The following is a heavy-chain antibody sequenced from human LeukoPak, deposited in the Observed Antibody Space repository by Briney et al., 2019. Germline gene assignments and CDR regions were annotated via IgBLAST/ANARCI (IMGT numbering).Heavy chain of an antibody. J-gene: IGHJ4*02. D-gene: IGHD3-22*01. V-gene: IGHV4-4*07. Sequence: PSETLSLTCTVSGGSISSYYWSWIRQPAGKGLEWIGRIYTSGSTNYNPSLKSRVTMSVDTSKHQFSLKLSSVTAADTAVYYCARETYYYDSSGYSVNDYWGQGTLVTVSS. CDR2: IYTSGST. CDR1: GGSISSYY. CDR3: ARETYYYDSSGYSVNDY.